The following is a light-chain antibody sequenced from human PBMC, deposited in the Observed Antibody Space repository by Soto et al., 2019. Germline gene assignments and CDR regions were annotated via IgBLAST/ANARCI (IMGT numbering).Light chain of an antibody. CDR3: CSYADGQTLA. J-gene: IGLJ2*01. CDR2: HVV. Sequence: QSVLTQPRSVSGSPGQSVTISCTGTTSDVGGYEYVSWYQQYPGKAPKLLIYHVVQRPSGVPDGFSGSKSGTTASLIISGLQAEDEADYFCCSYADGQTLAFGGGTKVTVL. CDR1: TSDVGGYEY. V-gene: IGLV2-11*01.